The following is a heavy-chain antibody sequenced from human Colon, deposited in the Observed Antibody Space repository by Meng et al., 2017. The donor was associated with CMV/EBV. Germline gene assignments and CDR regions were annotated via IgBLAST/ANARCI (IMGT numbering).Heavy chain of an antibody. D-gene: IGHD2-21*01. Sequence: GSLRLSCTVSNATIRSTSYYWGWIRQPPGKGLEWIGGIYYSGSTSYNPSLSGRVTMSVDTSKNRFSLKLTSVTAADTAMYYCARDRNIDVVIALRSSFDIWGEGTMVTVSS. CDR2: IYYSGST. J-gene: IGHJ3*02. CDR1: NATIRSTSYY. CDR3: ARDRNIDVVIALRSSFDI. V-gene: IGHV4-39*07.